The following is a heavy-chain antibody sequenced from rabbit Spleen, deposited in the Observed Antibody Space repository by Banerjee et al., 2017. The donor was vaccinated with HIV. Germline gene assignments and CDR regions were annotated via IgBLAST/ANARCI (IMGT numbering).Heavy chain of an antibody. CDR2: IDGVNSG. CDR3: SICARGAVASEGIDF. V-gene: IGHV1S40*01. CDR1: GFSFSSSDY. J-gene: IGHJ3*01. Sequence: QSLEESGGDLVKPGASLTLTCKASGFSFSSSDYMCWVRQAPGKGLEWIACIDGVNSGNASWAKWRFTCFTTSTTSLTLQMPSLTGPDTATSFCSICARGAVASEGIDFWGQGTLVTVS. D-gene: IGHD5-1*01.